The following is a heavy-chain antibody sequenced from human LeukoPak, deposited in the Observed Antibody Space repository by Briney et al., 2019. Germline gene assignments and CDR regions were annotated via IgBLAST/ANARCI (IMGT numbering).Heavy chain of an antibody. CDR3: ARDSDSSGWYSWVDY. V-gene: IGHV3-30-3*01. CDR2: ISYDGSNK. CDR1: GLTFSNFK. J-gene: IGHJ4*02. D-gene: IGHD6-19*01. Sequence: GSLRLSCAVSGLTFSNFKMNWVRQAPGKGLEWVAVISYDGSNKYYADSVKGRFTISRDNSKNTLYLQMNSLRAEDTAVYYCARDSDSSGWYSWVDYWGQGTLVTVSS.